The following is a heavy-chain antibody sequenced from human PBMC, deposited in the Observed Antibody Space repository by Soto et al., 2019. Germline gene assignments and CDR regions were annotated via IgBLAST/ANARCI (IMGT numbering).Heavy chain of an antibody. D-gene: IGHD3-22*01. Sequence: QGLLVQSGGEVKKPGASVKVSCKASGYTFSSYGINWVRQAPGQGPEWLEWVSAYNDNIDYAQTFQGRVTRTTDKSPNKAYMALRSLRSDDTAVYYCARGNYYGRRGYFSVLYIWGQGTIVTVSS. CDR3: ARGNYYGRRGYFSVLYI. J-gene: IGHJ3*02. V-gene: IGHV1-18*01. CDR2: VSAYNDNI. CDR1: GYTFSSYG.